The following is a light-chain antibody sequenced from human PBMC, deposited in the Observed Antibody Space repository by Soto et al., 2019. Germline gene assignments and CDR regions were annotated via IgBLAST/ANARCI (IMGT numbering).Light chain of an antibody. CDR2: RND. CDR1: SSNVGRNY. CDR3: AAWDDSLIGPV. J-gene: IGLJ2*01. V-gene: IGLV1-47*01. Sequence: QSVLTQPPSMFGTPGQRVAISCSGGSSNVGRNYVYWYQQLPGTAPKLLISRNDQRPSGVPDRFSGSKSGTSGSLAISGLRSEDEADYYCAAWDDSLIGPVFGGGTKLTVL.